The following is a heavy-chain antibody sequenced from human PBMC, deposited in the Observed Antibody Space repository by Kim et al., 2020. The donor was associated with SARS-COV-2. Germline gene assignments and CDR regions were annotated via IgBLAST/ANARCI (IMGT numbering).Heavy chain of an antibody. D-gene: IGHD6-6*01. V-gene: IGHV1-2*02. J-gene: IGHJ6*02. Sequence: KLQGRVTMTRDTSVSTAYMELSRLRSDDTAVYYCARDRYSSSSLRRGMDVWGQGTTVTVSS. CDR3: ARDRYSSSSLRRGMDV.